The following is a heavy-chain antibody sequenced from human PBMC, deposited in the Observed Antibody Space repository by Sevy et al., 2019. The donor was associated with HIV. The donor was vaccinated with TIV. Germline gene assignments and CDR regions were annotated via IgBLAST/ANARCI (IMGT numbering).Heavy chain of an antibody. CDR2: ISWNSGSI. J-gene: IGHJ3*02. V-gene: IGHV3-9*01. Sequence: GGSLRLSCAASGFTFDDYAMHWVRQAPGKGLEWVSGISWNSGSIGYADSVKGRFTISRDNANNSLYLQMNSLRAEDTALYYCAKELNKLVGTDAFDIWGQGTMVTVSS. CDR1: GFTFDDYA. D-gene: IGHD6-6*01. CDR3: AKELNKLVGTDAFDI.